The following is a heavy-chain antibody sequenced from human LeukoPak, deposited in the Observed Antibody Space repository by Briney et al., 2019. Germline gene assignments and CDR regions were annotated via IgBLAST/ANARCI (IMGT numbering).Heavy chain of an antibody. D-gene: IGHD3-22*01. CDR1: GGTFSSYA. J-gene: IGHJ4*02. V-gene: IGHV1-69*13. Sequence: SVKVSCKASGGTFSSYAISWVRQAPGQGLEWMGGIIPIFGTANYAQKFQGRVTITADESTSTAYMELSSLRSEDTAVYYCAREGSVDSRGYYPLDYWGQGPLVTVPS. CDR2: IIPIFGTA. CDR3: AREGSVDSRGYYPLDY.